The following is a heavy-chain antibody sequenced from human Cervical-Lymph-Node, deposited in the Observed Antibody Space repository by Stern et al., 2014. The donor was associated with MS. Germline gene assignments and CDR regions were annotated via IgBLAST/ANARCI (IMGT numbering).Heavy chain of an antibody. Sequence: QVQLVQSGAEVKKPGASVKISCKASGYTFTNYYMHWVRQAPGQGLEWMGIINPSVDSTSYAQKFEGRVTMTRDTSTSTVNMELSSLTSGDTAVYYCARLRGYNVLTGYLDYWGQGTLVTVSS. V-gene: IGHV1-46*01. D-gene: IGHD3-9*01. CDR1: GYTFTNYY. J-gene: IGHJ4*02. CDR3: ARLRGYNVLTGYLDY. CDR2: INPSVDST.